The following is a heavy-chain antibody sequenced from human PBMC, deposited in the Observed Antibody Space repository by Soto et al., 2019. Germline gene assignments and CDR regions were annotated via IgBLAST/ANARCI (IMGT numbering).Heavy chain of an antibody. CDR1: GGSISSYY. V-gene: IGHV4-59*08. Sequence: QVQLQESGPGLVKPSETLSLTCTVSGGSISSYYWSCIRQPPGKGLEWIGYIYYSGSTNYNPSVKSRVTISVDTSKNQFSLKLSSVTAADTAVYYCARQYGTTFDYWGQGTLVTVSS. J-gene: IGHJ4*02. CDR2: IYYSGST. CDR3: ARQYGTTFDY. D-gene: IGHD1-1*01.